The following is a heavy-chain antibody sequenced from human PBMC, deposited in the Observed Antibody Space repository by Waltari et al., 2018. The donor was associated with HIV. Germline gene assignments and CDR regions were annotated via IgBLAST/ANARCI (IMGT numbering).Heavy chain of an antibody. CDR1: GFSFSNYG. CDR2: IKEDGSWK. CDR3: VRGEKERMLRFLEYLPSGNFDY. J-gene: IGHJ4*02. Sequence: EVQLVESGGGLVRPGGSLRLSCEASGFSFSNYGMQWVRQSPGEGLEGVANIKEDGSWKLYVDSVKGRFTTSRDDAKNSLYLQMNSLTADDTAVYFCVRGEKERMLRFLEYLPSGNFDYWGQGTLVTVSS. D-gene: IGHD3-3*01. V-gene: IGHV3-7*01.